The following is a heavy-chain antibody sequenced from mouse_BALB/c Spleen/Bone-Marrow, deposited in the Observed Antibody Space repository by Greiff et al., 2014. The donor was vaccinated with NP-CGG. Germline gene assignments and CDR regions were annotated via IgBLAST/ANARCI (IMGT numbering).Heavy chain of an antibody. D-gene: IGHD2-13*01. Sequence: EVQLQQSGGGLVQPGGSLKLSCAASGYDFSRYWMSWVRQAPGKGLQWIGEINPESNTINYTPSLKDKFIISRDNAKNTLYLQMSKVRSEDTALYWCARLGDYEWFAYWGQGTLVTVSA. V-gene: IGHV4-1*02. CDR3: ARLGDYEWFAY. CDR1: GYDFSRYW. CDR2: INPESNTI. J-gene: IGHJ3*01.